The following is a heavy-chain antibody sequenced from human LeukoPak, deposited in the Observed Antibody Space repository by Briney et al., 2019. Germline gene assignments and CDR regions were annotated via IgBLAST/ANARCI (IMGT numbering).Heavy chain of an antibody. J-gene: IGHJ4*02. V-gene: IGHV1-2*02. CDR2: INPNTNGI. CDR3: ASARYSGHEPFDF. D-gene: IGHD5-12*01. Sequence: GASVRVSCKASGYTISDYFMHWVRQAPGQGLEWMGWINPNTNGINYAQKFQGRVIMTRDTSINTAYMELRSLTSDDTAIYYCASARYSGHEPFDFWGRGTLVTVST. CDR1: GYTISDYF.